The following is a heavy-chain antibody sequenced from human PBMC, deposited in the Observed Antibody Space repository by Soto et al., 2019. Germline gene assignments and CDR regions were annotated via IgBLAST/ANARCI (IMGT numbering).Heavy chain of an antibody. D-gene: IGHD4-4*01. CDR3: ARSDNYVPFEY. V-gene: IGHV4-30-4*01. CDR2: IYYSGYN. Sequence: QVQLQESGPGLVKPSQTLSLTCTVSGGSISSGDYKWSWIRQPPGKGLEWIGYIYYSGYNYNNPSLKSRLTMSVDTSKNLFSLKLSSVTAAVTAVYYCARSDNYVPFEYWGQGTLVTVSS. J-gene: IGHJ4*02. CDR1: GGSISSGDYK.